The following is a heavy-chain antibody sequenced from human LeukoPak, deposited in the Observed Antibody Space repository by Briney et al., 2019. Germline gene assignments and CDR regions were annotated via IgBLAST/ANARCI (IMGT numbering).Heavy chain of an antibody. CDR2: IIPIFGTA. CDR3: AKRGYDGSIRLYYFDH. CDR1: GGTFSSYA. D-gene: IGHD3-22*01. J-gene: IGHJ4*02. Sequence: ASVKVSCKASGGTFSSYAISWVRQAPGQGLEWMGGIIPIFGTANYAQKFQGRVTITADESTSTAYMELSSLRSEDTAVYYCAKRGYDGSIRLYYFDHWGQGTPVTVSS. V-gene: IGHV1-69*13.